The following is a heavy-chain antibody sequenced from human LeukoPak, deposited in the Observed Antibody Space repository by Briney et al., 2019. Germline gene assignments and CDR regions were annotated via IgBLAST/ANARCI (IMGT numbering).Heavy chain of an antibody. Sequence: PGGSLRLSCAASGFTFSNYAMSWVRQAPGKGLEWVSGISGSGGDTYYADSVKGRFTISRDNSKNTLYLQMNGLRAEDTAVYYCAKDREYSSGWPRVDYWGQGTLVTVSS. CDR3: AKDREYSSGWPRVDY. D-gene: IGHD6-19*01. CDR2: ISGSGGDT. V-gene: IGHV3-23*01. J-gene: IGHJ4*02. CDR1: GFTFSNYA.